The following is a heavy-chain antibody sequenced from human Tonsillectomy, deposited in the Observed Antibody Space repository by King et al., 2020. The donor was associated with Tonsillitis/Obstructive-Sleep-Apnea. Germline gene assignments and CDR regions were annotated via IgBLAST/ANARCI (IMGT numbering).Heavy chain of an antibody. J-gene: IGHJ6*03. D-gene: IGHD3-3*01. CDR2: ISSSSSYT. V-gene: IGHV3-11*05. CDR1: GFTFSDYY. CDR3: AKTYYDFWSGPYDYYMDV. Sequence: VQLVESGGGLVKPGGSLRLSCAASGFTFSDYYMSWIRQAPGKGLEWVSYISSSSSYTNYADSVKGRFTISRDNAKNSLYLQMNSLRAEDTAVDYCAKTYYDFWSGPYDYYMDVWGKGTTVTVSS.